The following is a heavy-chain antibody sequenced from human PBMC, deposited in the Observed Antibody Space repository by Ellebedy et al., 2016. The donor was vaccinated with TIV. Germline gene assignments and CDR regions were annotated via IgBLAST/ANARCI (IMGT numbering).Heavy chain of an antibody. Sequence: GESLKISCAASGFNFGVYDMTWVRQAPGKGLAWVPSISSNGEGTKYAESVTGRFTISRDNSRNTLYLQLHSLRADDTAVYYCAKSPNWSLHNWGQGTPVTVSS. CDR2: ISSNGEGT. CDR1: GFNFGVYD. V-gene: IGHV3-23*01. CDR3: AKSPNWSLHN. D-gene: IGHD1-1*01. J-gene: IGHJ4*02.